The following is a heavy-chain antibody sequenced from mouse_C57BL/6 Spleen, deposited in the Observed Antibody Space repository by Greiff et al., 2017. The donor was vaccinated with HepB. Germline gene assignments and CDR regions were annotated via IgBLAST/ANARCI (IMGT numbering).Heavy chain of an antibody. Sequence: LQESGAELARPGASVKMSCKASGYTFTSYTMHWVKQRPGQGLEWIGYINPSSGYTKYNQKFKDKATLTADKSSSTAYMQLSSLTSEDSAVYYCARDSNYHYYAMDYWGQGTSVTVSS. V-gene: IGHV1-4*01. D-gene: IGHD2-5*01. CDR1: GYTFTSYT. CDR3: ARDSNYHYYAMDY. CDR2: INPSSGYT. J-gene: IGHJ4*01.